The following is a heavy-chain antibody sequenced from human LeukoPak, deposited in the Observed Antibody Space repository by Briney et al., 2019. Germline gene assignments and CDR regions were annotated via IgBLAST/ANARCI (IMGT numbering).Heavy chain of an antibody. D-gene: IGHD3-22*01. Sequence: GGSLRLSCAASGFTFSSYSMNWVRQAPGKGLEWVSYISNSDTTIYYADSVKGRFTISRDNAKNSLYLQMNSLRAEDTAVYFCARTYDHTGSHYYYYMDVWGKGTTVTVSS. CDR2: ISNSDTTI. V-gene: IGHV3-48*01. CDR3: ARTYDHTGSHYYYYMDV. J-gene: IGHJ6*03. CDR1: GFTFSSYS.